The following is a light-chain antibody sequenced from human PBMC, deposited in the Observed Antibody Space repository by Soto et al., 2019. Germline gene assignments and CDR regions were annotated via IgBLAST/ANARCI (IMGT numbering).Light chain of an antibody. J-gene: IGKJ4*01. V-gene: IGKV3D-15*01. Sequence: EIVLTQSPGTLSLSPGERATLSCRASQSVSSYLAWYQQKPGQAPRLLIYDASTRATGIPARFSGSGSGTEFTLTISSLQSKDFAVYYCQQYNNWHPLTFGGGTKVDIK. CDR3: QQYNNWHPLT. CDR2: DAS. CDR1: QSVSSY.